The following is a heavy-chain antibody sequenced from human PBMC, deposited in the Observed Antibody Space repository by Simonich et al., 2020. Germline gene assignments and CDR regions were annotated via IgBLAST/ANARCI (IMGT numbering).Heavy chain of an antibody. CDR1: GGSISSYD. J-gene: IGHJ4*02. V-gene: IGHV4-59*08. Sequence: QVQLQASGPGLVTPSETLSLTCPVSGGSISSYDWSWIRQPPGKGLEWIGYIYYSGSTTYNPSLKGRGTISVDTSKNQFYLKLSSVTAADTAVYYCARLHDYWGQGTLVTVSS. CDR3: ARLHDY. CDR2: IYYSGST.